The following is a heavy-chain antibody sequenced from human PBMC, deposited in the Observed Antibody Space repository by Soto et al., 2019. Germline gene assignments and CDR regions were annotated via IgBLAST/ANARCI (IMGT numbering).Heavy chain of an antibody. CDR3: ARDRPLWQASFDY. D-gene: IGHD2-21*01. Sequence: GGSLRLSCAASGFTFSSYSMNWVRQAPGKGLEWVSSISSSSSYIYYADSVKGRFTISRDNAKNSLYLQMNSLRAEDTAVYYCARDRPLWQASFDYWGQGTRVTVSS. J-gene: IGHJ4*02. CDR2: ISSSSSYI. V-gene: IGHV3-21*01. CDR1: GFTFSSYS.